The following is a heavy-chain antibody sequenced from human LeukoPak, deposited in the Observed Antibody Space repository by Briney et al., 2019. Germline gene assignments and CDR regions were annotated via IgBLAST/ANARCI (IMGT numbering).Heavy chain of an antibody. CDR3: TRGSLPY. CDR1: GFTFSSFA. CDR2: ISASGDTT. Sequence: GGSLRLSCAASGFTFSSFAMSWVRQAPGKGLEWVSVISASGDTTYYADSVKGRFTISRDNSKNSLFLQMNSLRGEDTAVYYCTRGSLPYWGQGTLVTVSS. V-gene: IGHV3-23*01. J-gene: IGHJ4*02.